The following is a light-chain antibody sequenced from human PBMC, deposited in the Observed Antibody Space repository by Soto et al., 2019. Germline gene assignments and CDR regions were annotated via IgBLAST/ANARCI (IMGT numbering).Light chain of an antibody. Sequence: EIVMTQSPVTLSVSPGERATLSCRASQSVSSNLACYQQKPGQAPSLLIYGASTRATGIPDRFGGSGSGTDFTLTISRLEPEDFAVYYCQHSPWTFGQGTKVDI. CDR3: QHSPWT. CDR2: GAS. V-gene: IGKV3-15*01. CDR1: QSVSSN. J-gene: IGKJ1*01.